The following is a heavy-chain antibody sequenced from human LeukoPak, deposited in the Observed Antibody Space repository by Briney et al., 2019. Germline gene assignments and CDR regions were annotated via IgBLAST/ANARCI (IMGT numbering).Heavy chain of an antibody. V-gene: IGHV4-38-2*02. Sequence: SQTLSLTCTVSGYSISSGYYWGWIRQPPGKGLEWIGSIYHSGSTYYNPSLKSRVTISVDTSKNQFSLKLSSVTAADTAVYYCASTPTEYCSSTSCYENDYWGQGTLVTVSS. CDR3: ASTPTEYCSSTSCYENDY. D-gene: IGHD2-2*01. CDR1: GYSISSGYY. J-gene: IGHJ4*02. CDR2: IYHSGST.